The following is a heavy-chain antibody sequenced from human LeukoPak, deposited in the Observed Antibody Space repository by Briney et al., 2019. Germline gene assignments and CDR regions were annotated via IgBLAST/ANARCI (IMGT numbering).Heavy chain of an antibody. V-gene: IGHV3-11*01. CDR1: GFTFSDYC. D-gene: IGHD3-22*01. CDR2: ISSSGSTI. J-gene: IGHJ6*03. CDR3: ARDGLEDYYYYYMDV. Sequence: GGSLRLSCAASGFTFSDYCMSWIRQAPGKGLEWVSYISSSGSTIYYADSVKGRFTISRDNAKNSLCLQMNSLRAEDTAVYYCARDGLEDYYYYYMDVWGKGTTVTVSS.